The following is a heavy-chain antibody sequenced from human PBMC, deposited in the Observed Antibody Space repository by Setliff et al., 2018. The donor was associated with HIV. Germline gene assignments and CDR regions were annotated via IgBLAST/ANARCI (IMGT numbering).Heavy chain of an antibody. CDR2: ISPNNGAT. CDR3: ARDSGFCTTTSCYGGESEDYFYYMDV. V-gene: IGHV1-2*02. J-gene: IGHJ6*03. CDR1: EYTFTDYF. D-gene: IGHD2-2*01. Sequence: ASVKVSCKASEYTFTDYFIHWVRQAPGQGLEWMGWISPNNGATKISQKFRGRVTMTRDTSINTAYLEFSRLRSDDTAVYYCARDSGFCTTTSCYGGESEDYFYYMDVWGKGTTVTVSS.